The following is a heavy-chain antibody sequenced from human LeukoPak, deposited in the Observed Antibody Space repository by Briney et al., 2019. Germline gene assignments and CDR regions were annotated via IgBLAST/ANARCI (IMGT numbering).Heavy chain of an antibody. D-gene: IGHD6-13*01. Sequence: PGGSLRLSCAASGFTFSSYNMNWVRQAPGKGLEWVSSISSSSSYIYYADSVKGRFTISRDNAKNSLYLQMNSLRAEDTAVYYCARAPAAADLYFDYWGQGTLVTVSS. CDR2: ISSSSSYI. CDR1: GFTFSSYN. CDR3: ARAPAAADLYFDY. V-gene: IGHV3-21*01. J-gene: IGHJ4*02.